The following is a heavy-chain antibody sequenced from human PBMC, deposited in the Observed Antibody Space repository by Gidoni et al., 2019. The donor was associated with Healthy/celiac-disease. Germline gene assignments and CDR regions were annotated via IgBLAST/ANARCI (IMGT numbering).Heavy chain of an antibody. CDR1: GFTFSSYS. Sequence: EVQLVESGGGLVKPGGSLRLSCAASGFTFSSYSIDWVRQASGKGLELGLIHCCKCKLQLHASSVEGRFHNLRDHPKDPIYLPNNRLGGQDHAGFFLAGGEKSLETYWGQGTLVTVSS. CDR3: AGGEKSLETY. J-gene: IGHJ4*02. D-gene: IGHD3-3*01. V-gene: IGHV3-21*01. CDR2: CCKCKLQ.